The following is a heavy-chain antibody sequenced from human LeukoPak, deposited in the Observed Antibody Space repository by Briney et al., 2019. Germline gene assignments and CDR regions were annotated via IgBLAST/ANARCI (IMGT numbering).Heavy chain of an antibody. Sequence: PSETLSLTCSVSGDSLNTHYWMWIRQSPGGGLEWIGYIHYRGNTNYNPSLKTRVTISVDTSKNQVSLNLRSVTAADTAMYYCAREYYDVWTGHSKGIDYWGQGILVTVSS. J-gene: IGHJ4*02. CDR3: AREYYDVWTGHSKGIDY. CDR1: GDSLNTHY. V-gene: IGHV4-59*11. CDR2: IHYRGNT. D-gene: IGHD3-3*01.